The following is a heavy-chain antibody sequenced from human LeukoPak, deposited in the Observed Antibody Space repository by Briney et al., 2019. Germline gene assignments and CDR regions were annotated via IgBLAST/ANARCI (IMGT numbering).Heavy chain of an antibody. Sequence: GGSLRLSCAASGFTFSTYHFHWVRQAPGKGLEWVSTISSDSSSFTYYAHSVQGRFTISRDNAQNSLYLQMNSLRAEDTAVYYCARDLRVESRAFDYWGQGTLVTVSS. CDR3: ARDLRVESRAFDY. CDR1: GFTFSTYH. D-gene: IGHD5/OR15-5a*01. V-gene: IGHV3-21*01. J-gene: IGHJ4*02. CDR2: ISSDSSSFT.